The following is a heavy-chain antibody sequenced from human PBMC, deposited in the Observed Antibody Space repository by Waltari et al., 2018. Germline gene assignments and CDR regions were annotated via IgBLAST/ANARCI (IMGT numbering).Heavy chain of an antibody. CDR1: GINFSRYW. CDR2: IKEDGSEK. J-gene: IGHJ4*02. D-gene: IGHD3-10*01. V-gene: IGHV3-7*01. Sequence: EVQLVESGGGLVQPGGSLRLSCAASGINFSRYWMTWVRQAPGKGLERVANIKEDGSEKDYVDSVKGRFTISRDNAKNSLFLQMNSLRVEDTAVYYCARDRGYFDYWGQGTLVTVSS. CDR3: ARDRGYFDY.